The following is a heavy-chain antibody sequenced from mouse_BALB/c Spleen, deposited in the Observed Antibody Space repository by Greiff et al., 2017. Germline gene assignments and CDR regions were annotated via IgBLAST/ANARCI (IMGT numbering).Heavy chain of an antibody. CDR1: GDSITSGY. J-gene: IGHJ3*01. D-gene: IGHD1-1*01. CDR2: ISYSGST. Sequence: EVQLVESGPSLVKPSQTLSLTCSVTGDSITSGYWNWIRKFPGNKLEYMGYISYSGSTYYNPSLKSRISITRDTSKNQYYLQLNSVTTEDTATYYCARPDYYGTPFAYWGQGTLVTVSA. CDR3: ARPDYYGTPFAY. V-gene: IGHV3-8*02.